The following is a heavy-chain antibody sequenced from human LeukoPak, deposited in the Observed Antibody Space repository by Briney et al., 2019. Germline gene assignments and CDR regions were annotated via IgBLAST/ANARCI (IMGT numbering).Heavy chain of an antibody. CDR2: IYYSGST. CDR3: ARGGYYDGSGFSPRHNWFDP. D-gene: IGHD3-22*01. Sequence: TSEALSLTCTVSGGSINNYYWTWIRQPPGKRLEWVGHIYYSGSTDYNPSLKSRVTLSVDTSKNQFSLKQSPVTAADTAVYYCARGGYYDGSGFSPRHNWFDPWGQGTLVTVSS. CDR1: GGSINNYY. J-gene: IGHJ5*02. V-gene: IGHV4-59*01.